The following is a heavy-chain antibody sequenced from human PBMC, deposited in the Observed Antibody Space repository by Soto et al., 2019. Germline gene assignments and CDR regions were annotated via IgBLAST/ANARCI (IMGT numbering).Heavy chain of an antibody. V-gene: IGHV5-51*01. CDR3: ARIGSSTSYDAFNI. Sequence: LTSSFKCSGYSFTRYLIGWVRQMPGKGLKWMGIIYPGDSDTRYSPSFQGQVTISADKSISTAYLQRSSLKASDTAMYYCARIGSSTSYDAFNIWGQGTMVTVSS. D-gene: IGHD2-2*01. CDR1: GYSFTRYL. CDR2: IYPGDSDT. J-gene: IGHJ3*02.